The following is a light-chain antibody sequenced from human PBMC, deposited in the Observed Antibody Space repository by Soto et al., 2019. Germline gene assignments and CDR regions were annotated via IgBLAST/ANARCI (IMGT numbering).Light chain of an antibody. CDR3: HQRQSWPRT. CDR2: QTS. Sequence: EIVLTQSPATLSSFPGDRVTLSFRASQYINTSLAWYQPRPGQSPRLLIYQTSLRAAGIPDRFSASGSGTDFTLTISDVQPEDFALYYCHQRQSWPRTFGQGTKVDIK. CDR1: QYINTS. V-gene: IGKV3-11*01. J-gene: IGKJ1*01.